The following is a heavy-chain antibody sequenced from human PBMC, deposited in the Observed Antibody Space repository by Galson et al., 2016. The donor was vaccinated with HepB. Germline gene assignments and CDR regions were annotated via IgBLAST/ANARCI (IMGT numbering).Heavy chain of an antibody. Sequence: SETLSLTCGVSGASIKNNNWWSWVRQSPGQGLEWIGEIYRSGGTNYKPSLKSRVTMSIDKSKNQFSLRLTSGTAADTAVYYCARGQEDQDGYDFWGQGTLVTCSS. J-gene: IGHJ4*02. CDR1: GASIKNNNW. V-gene: IGHV4-4*02. D-gene: IGHD2-15*01. CDR2: IYRSGGT. CDR3: ARGQEDQDGYDF.